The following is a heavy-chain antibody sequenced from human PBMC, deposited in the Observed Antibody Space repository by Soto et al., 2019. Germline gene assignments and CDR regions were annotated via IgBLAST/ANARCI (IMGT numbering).Heavy chain of an antibody. V-gene: IGHV4-30-4*01. CDR3: ARGSVVKDYFYGMDV. Sequence: SETLSLTCTVSGGSFRSADYYWSWIRQPPGKGLEWTGYIYYSGSSSYNPSLKSRVTISVDTSKDQFSLKLSSVTAADTAVYYCARGSVVKDYFYGMDVWGQGTTVTVSS. CDR2: IYYSGSS. D-gene: IGHD3-22*01. CDR1: GGSFRSADYY. J-gene: IGHJ6*02.